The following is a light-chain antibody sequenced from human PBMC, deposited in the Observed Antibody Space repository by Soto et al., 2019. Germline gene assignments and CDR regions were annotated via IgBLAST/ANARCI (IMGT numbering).Light chain of an antibody. V-gene: IGKV1-39*01. J-gene: IGKJ4*01. CDR1: QSISTY. CDR3: QQSYSTPPT. Sequence: DIQMTQPPSSLSASVGDRISITCRASQSISTYLNWYQQKPGKAPKFLIYGASSLQRGVPSRFSGSGSGTDFTLTISSLQSEDFATYYCQQSYSTPPTFGGGTKVEIK. CDR2: GAS.